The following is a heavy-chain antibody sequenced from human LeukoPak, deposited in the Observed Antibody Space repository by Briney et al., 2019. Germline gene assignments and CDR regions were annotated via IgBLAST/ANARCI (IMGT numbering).Heavy chain of an antibody. CDR1: GGSISRYY. CDR3: ARDYSSGWYVFDY. V-gene: IGHV4-59*01. J-gene: IGHJ4*02. D-gene: IGHD6-19*01. CDR2: IYYTGST. Sequence: PSETLSLTCTVSGGSISRYYWSWIRQPPGKGLELIGYIYYTGSTNYNPSLKSRVTMSVDTSKNQFSLKLSSVTAADTAVYYCARDYSSGWYVFDYWGQGTLVTVSS.